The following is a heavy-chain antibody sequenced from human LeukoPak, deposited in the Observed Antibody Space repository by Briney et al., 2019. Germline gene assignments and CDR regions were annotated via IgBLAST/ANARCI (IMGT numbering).Heavy chain of an antibody. J-gene: IGHJ4*02. Sequence: SETLSLTCTVSGGSISSYYWSWFRQPPGEGLEWLGYIFYSGSANYNPSLKSRVTLSVDTSKNQFSLKLSSVTAADTAVYYCARELRANYYDSSGYSDYWGQGTLVTVSS. V-gene: IGHV4-59*01. D-gene: IGHD3-22*01. CDR2: IFYSGSA. CDR1: GGSISSYY. CDR3: ARELRANYYDSSGYSDY.